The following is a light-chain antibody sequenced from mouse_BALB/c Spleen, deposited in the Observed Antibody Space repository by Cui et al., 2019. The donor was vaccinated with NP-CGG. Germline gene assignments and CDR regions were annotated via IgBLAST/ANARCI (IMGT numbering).Light chain of an antibody. V-gene: IGLV1*01. Sequence: QPVVTQDSALTTSPGETVTLTCRSSTGAVTAGNYANWVQEKPDHLFTGLIGGTNNRAPGVPARFSGSLIGDKAALTIRGAQTEDEAIYFCALWYSNHWVFGGGTKLTVL. J-gene: IGLJ1*01. CDR2: GTN. CDR3: ALWYSNHWV. CDR1: TGAVTAGNY.